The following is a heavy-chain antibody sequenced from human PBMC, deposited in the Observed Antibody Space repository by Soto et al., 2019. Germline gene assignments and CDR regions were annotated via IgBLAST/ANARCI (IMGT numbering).Heavy chain of an antibody. D-gene: IGHD6-19*01. CDR2: INPSGGST. CDR1: GYTFTSYY. Sequence: QVQLVQSGAEVKKPGASVKVSCKASGYTFTSYYMHWVRQAPGQGLEWMGIINPSGGSTSYAQKFQGRFTMTRDTATSTVYMELSSLRSEDTAVYYCARDPGAVADSAHDYYGMDVWGQGTTVTVSS. V-gene: IGHV1-46*01. J-gene: IGHJ6*02. CDR3: ARDPGAVADSAHDYYGMDV.